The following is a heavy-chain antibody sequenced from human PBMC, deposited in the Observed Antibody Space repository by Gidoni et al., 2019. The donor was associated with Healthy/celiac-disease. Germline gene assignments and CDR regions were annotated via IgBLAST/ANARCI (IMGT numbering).Heavy chain of an antibody. CDR1: GFTFDDYT. Sequence: EVQLVESGGVVVQPGGSLRLSCAASGFTFDDYTMHWVRQAPGKGLEWVSLISWDGGSTYYADSVKGRFTISRDNSKNSLYLQMNSLRTEDTALYYCAKDSGKGIAVAGVLHYWGQGTLVTVSS. CDR3: AKDSGKGIAVAGVLHY. J-gene: IGHJ4*02. D-gene: IGHD6-19*01. V-gene: IGHV3-43*01. CDR2: ISWDGGST.